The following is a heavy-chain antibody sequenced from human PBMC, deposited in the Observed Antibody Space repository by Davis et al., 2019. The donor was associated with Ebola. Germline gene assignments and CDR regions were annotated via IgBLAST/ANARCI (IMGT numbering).Heavy chain of an antibody. J-gene: IGHJ3*02. CDR1: GGSISSGTYY. D-gene: IGHD1-14*01. V-gene: IGHV4-61*01. CDR2: IYNSGST. CDR3: ARDSSPRNLDI. Sequence: SETLSLTCSVSGGSISSGTYYWSWVRQPPGKGLEWIGYIYNSGSTNYNPSLRSRVTMSADPSKNQFSLRLTAVTAADTAVYYCARDSSPRNLDIWGQGTLVTVSS.